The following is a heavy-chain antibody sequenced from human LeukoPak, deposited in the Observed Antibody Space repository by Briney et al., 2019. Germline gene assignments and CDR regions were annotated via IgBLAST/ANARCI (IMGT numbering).Heavy chain of an antibody. CDR3: ARGIVLDFDY. CDR1: GGPISSGDYY. CDR2: IYYSGST. J-gene: IGHJ4*02. D-gene: IGHD2-15*01. V-gene: IGHV4-30-4*01. Sequence: SETLSLTCTVSGGPISSGDYYWSWIRQPPGKGLEWIGYIYYSGSTYYNPSLKSRVTISVDTSKNQFSLKLSSVTAADTAVYYCARGIVLDFDYWGQGTLVTVSS.